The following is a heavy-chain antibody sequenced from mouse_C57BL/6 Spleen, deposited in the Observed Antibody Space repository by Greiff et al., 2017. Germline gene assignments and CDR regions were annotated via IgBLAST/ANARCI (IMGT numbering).Heavy chain of an antibody. CDR3: AGGSYYGSSYDRARDY. V-gene: IGHV1-39*01. J-gene: IGHJ4*01. CDR1: GYSFTDYN. D-gene: IGHD1-1*01. CDR2: INPNYGTT. Sequence: EVQLQQSGPELVKPGASVKISCKASGYSFTDYNMNWVKQSNGKSLEWIGVINPNYGTTSSNQKFKGKATLTVDQSYSTAYMQLNRLTSEDSAVYYCAGGSYYGSSYDRARDYWGQGTSVTVSS.